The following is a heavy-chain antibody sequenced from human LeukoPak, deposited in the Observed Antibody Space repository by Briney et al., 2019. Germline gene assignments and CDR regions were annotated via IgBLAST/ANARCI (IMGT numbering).Heavy chain of an antibody. CDR3: ARGRLNYYDYVWGSYRSHYFDY. CDR2: INHSGST. Sequence: PSETLSLTCAVYGGSFSGYYWSWIRQPPGKGLERIGEINHSGSTNYNPSLKSRVTISVDTSKNQFSLKLSSVTAADTAVYYCARGRLNYYDYVWGSYRSHYFDYWGQGTLVTVSS. CDR1: GGSFSGYY. V-gene: IGHV4-34*01. D-gene: IGHD3-16*02. J-gene: IGHJ4*02.